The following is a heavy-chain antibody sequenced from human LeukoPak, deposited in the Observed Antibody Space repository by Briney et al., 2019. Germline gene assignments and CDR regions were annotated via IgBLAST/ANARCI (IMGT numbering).Heavy chain of an antibody. Sequence: SVKVSCKASGGTFTSYAISWVRQAPGQGLEWMGRIIPIFGTANYAQKFQGRVTITADKSTSTAYMELSSLRSEDTAVYYCARADNWNYGGDWFDPWGQGTLVTVSS. D-gene: IGHD1-7*01. V-gene: IGHV1-69*06. CDR3: ARADNWNYGGDWFDP. CDR2: IIPIFGTA. CDR1: GGTFTSYA. J-gene: IGHJ5*02.